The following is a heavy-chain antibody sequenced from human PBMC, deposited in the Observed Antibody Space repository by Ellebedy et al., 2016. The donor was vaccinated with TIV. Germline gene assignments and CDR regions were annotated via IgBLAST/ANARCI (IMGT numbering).Heavy chain of an antibody. CDR3: ARDFLDIVATNSPYYYYGMDV. J-gene: IGHJ6*02. Sequence: GESLKISCAASGFTFSSYGMHWVRQAPGKGLEWEAVIWYDGSNKYYADSVKGRFTISRDNSKNTLYLQMNSLRAEDTAVYYCARDFLDIVATNSPYYYYGMDVWGQGTTVTVSS. CDR2: IWYDGSNK. D-gene: IGHD5-12*01. CDR1: GFTFSSYG. V-gene: IGHV3-33*01.